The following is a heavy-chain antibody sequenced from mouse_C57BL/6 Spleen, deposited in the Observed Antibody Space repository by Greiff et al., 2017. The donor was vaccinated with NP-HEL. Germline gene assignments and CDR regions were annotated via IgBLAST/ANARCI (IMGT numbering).Heavy chain of an antibody. V-gene: IGHV1-63*01. CDR1: GYTFTNYW. D-gene: IGHD1-1*01. CDR3: ARSYGSSYLYFDV. Sequence: QVQLQQSGAELVRPGTSVKMSCKASGYTFTNYWIGWAKQRPGHGLEWIGDIYPGGGYTNYNEKFKGKATLTADKSSSTAYMQFSSLTSEDSAIYYCARSYGSSYLYFDVWGTGTTVTVSS. CDR2: IYPGGGYT. J-gene: IGHJ1*03.